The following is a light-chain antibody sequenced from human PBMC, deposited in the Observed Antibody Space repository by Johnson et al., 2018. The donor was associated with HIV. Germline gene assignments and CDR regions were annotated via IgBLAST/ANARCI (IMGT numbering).Light chain of an antibody. CDR3: GTWDSSLSAYV. Sequence: QAVLTQPPSVSAAPGQKVTISCSGSSSNIGNNYVSWYQHLPGTAPKLLIYENDKRPSGIPDRFSGSKSGTSANLGITGLQTGDEADYYCGTWDSSLSAYVFGTGTKVTVL. J-gene: IGLJ1*01. V-gene: IGLV1-51*02. CDR2: END. CDR1: SSNIGNNY.